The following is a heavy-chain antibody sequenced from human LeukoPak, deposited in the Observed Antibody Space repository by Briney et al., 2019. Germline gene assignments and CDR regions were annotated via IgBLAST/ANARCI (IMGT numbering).Heavy chain of an antibody. D-gene: IGHD1-26*01. Sequence: GGPLRLSCAASGFSFTNYNMNWVRQAPGRGLEWVSSISSRSTYIYYADSVKGRFTISRDNAKDSLLLQMNSLRAEDTAVYYCARVTTYSGSYPIDYWGQGTLVTVSS. J-gene: IGHJ4*02. CDR1: GFSFTNYN. CDR3: ARVTTYSGSYPIDY. V-gene: IGHV3-21*01. CDR2: ISSRSTYI.